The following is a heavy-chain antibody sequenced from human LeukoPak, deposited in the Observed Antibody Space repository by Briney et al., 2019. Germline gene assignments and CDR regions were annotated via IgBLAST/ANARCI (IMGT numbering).Heavy chain of an antibody. Sequence: GGSLRLSCAASGFTFSSYSMNWVRQAPGKGLEWVSSISSSSSYIYYADSVKGRFTISRDNAKNSLYLQINSLRAEDTAVYYCARMDTGGYGMDVWGRGTTVTVSS. CDR3: ARMDTGGYGMDV. V-gene: IGHV3-21*01. CDR2: ISSSSSYI. D-gene: IGHD5-18*01. J-gene: IGHJ6*02. CDR1: GFTFSSYS.